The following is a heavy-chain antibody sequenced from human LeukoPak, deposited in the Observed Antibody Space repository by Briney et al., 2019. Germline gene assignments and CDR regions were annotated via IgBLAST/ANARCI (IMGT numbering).Heavy chain of an antibody. CDR3: ARDLGWLQFDF. CDR1: GFIFSNSW. V-gene: IGHV3-7*01. CDR2: INPDASVI. D-gene: IGHD5-24*01. Sequence: GGSLTLSCAASGFIFSNSWINWVRQGPGKGLEGVANINPDASVINYADSVKGRFTISRDNAKNSLYLQIDSLRAEDMAVYYCARDLGWLQFDFWGQGTLVTASS. J-gene: IGHJ4*02.